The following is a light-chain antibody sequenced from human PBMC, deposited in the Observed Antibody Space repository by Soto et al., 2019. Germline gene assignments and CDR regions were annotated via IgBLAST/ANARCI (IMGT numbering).Light chain of an antibody. CDR2: DVS. J-gene: IGKJ1*01. Sequence: DIQMTQSPSTLSASVGDTVTITCRASQSVSDPLAWYQVKPGEAPKLLIFDVSNLETGVPSRFSGSGSGTEFSLTIRGLQPDDFVTYYCQKYDYSRPFGQGTKVDIK. CDR3: QKYDYSRP. CDR1: QSVSDP. V-gene: IGKV1-5*01.